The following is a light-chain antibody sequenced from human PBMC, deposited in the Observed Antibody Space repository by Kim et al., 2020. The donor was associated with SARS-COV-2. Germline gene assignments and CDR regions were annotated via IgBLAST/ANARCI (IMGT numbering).Light chain of an antibody. Sequence: PGKTARITCGGNNIGSKSVHWYQQKPGQAPVLVIYYDSDRPSGIPERFSGSNSGNTATLTISRVEAGDEADYYCQVWDSSSDHVYVFGTGTKVTV. CDR3: QVWDSSSDHVYV. CDR2: YDS. CDR1: NIGSKS. V-gene: IGLV3-21*04. J-gene: IGLJ1*01.